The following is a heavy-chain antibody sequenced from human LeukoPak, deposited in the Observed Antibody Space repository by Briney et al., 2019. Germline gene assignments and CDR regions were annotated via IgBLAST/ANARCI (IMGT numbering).Heavy chain of an antibody. Sequence: GASVKVSCKASGYTFTSYYMHWVRQAPGQGLEWMGIINPSCGSTSYAQKFQGRVTMTRDTSTSTVYMELSGLRSEETAVYYCARGLLTGSFDMGGQGTMVTVSS. V-gene: IGHV1-46*03. CDR1: GYTFTSYY. D-gene: IGHD1-20*01. CDR3: ARGLLTGSFDM. CDR2: INPSCGST. J-gene: IGHJ3*02.